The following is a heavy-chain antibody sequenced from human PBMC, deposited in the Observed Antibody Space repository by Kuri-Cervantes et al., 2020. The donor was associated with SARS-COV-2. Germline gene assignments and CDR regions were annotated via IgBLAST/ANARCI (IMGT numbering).Heavy chain of an antibody. V-gene: IGHV3-30*04. D-gene: IGHD2-15*01. CDR3: VRERPPLVVVAAMGD. CDR2: ITYDGNSK. Sequence: GGSLRLSCAASGFTFSSYAMHWVRQAPGKGLEWVAVITYDGNSKYYADSVKGRFTVSRDNSKNTLYLQMNRLTSEDTAIYYCVRERPPLVVVAAMGDWGQGSLVTVSS. CDR1: GFTFSSYA. J-gene: IGHJ4*02.